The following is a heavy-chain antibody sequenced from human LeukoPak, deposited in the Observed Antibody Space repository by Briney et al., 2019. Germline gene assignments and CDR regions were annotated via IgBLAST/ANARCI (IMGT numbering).Heavy chain of an antibody. V-gene: IGHV3-53*01. CDR2: IYSGGST. Sequence: GGSLRLSCAASGFTVSSNYMSWVRQAPGKGLEWVSVIYSGGSTYYADSVKGRFTISRDNSKNTLYLQMNSLRAEDTAVYYCAKDHRYTTYYYDSSGYYCDYWGQGTLVTVSS. CDR1: GFTVSSNY. J-gene: IGHJ4*02. D-gene: IGHD3-22*01. CDR3: AKDHRYTTYYYDSSGYYCDY.